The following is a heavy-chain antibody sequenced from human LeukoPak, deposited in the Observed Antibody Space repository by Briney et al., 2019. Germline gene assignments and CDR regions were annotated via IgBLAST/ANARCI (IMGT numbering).Heavy chain of an antibody. CDR3: ARGHDYGDYEYFDY. Sequence: VASVKVSCKASGYTFTNYGISWVRQAPGQGLEWMEWISAYNGNTNYAQKLQGRVTMTTDTSTSTAYMELRSLRSDDTAVYYCARGHDYGDYEYFDYWGQGTLVTVSS. D-gene: IGHD4-17*01. CDR2: ISAYNGNT. J-gene: IGHJ4*02. CDR1: GYTFTNYG. V-gene: IGHV1-18*01.